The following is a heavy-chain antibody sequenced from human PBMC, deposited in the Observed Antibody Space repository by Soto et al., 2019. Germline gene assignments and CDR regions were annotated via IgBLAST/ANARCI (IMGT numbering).Heavy chain of an antibody. CDR1: GYSFTSYW. Sequence: PGESLKISCKGSGYSFTSYWIGWVRQMPGKGLGWMGIIYPGDSDTRYSPSFQGQVTIAADKSASTAYLQWSSLKASDTAMYYCASSYYYDSSGYPAGMGYYYYGMDVWGQGTTVTVSS. J-gene: IGHJ6*02. CDR3: ASSYYYDSSGYPAGMGYYYYGMDV. CDR2: IYPGDSDT. V-gene: IGHV5-51*01. D-gene: IGHD3-22*01.